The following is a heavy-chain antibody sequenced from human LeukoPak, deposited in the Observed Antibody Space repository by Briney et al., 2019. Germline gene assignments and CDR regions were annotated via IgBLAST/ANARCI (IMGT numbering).Heavy chain of an antibody. V-gene: IGHV4-4*07. D-gene: IGHD6-13*01. CDR2: IYTSGST. Sequence: PSETLSLTCTVSGGSISSYYWSWIRQPAGKGLEWIGRIYTSGSTNYNPSLKSRVTMSVDTSKNQFSLKLSSVPAADTAVYYCARDGSSSSWYPYYYYYYGMDVWGQGTTVTVSS. CDR3: ARDGSSSSWYPYYYYYYGMDV. CDR1: GGSISSYY. J-gene: IGHJ6*02.